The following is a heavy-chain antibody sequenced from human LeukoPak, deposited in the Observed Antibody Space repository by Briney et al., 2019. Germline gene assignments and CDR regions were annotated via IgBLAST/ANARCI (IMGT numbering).Heavy chain of an antibody. CDR1: GGTFSSYA. D-gene: IGHD5-18*01. V-gene: IGHV1-69*04. Sequence: SVKVSCKASGGTFSSYAISWVRQAPGQGLEWMGRIIPILGIANYAQKFQGRVTITADKSTSTAYMELSSLRSEDTAVYYCARPSARGYYYGMDVWGQGTTVTVSS. CDR2: IIPILGIA. J-gene: IGHJ6*02. CDR3: ARPSARGYYYGMDV.